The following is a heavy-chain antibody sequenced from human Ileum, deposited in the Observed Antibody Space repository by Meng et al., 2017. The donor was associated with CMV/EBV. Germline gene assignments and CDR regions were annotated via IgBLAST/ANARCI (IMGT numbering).Heavy chain of an antibody. J-gene: IGHJ4*02. V-gene: IGHV4-30-4*01. CDR2: IYNSGKT. Sequence: QVQLMETGPGLAKPPETLALICRVSGDSITTGNSYWSWIRQAPGKDMEWIGYIYNSGKTDCNPSLKSRVTISIDTSKNQFSLKLTSVTAADTAVYYCARGRVAQDYWGQGTLVTVSS. CDR3: ARGRVAQDY. CDR1: GDSITTGNSY.